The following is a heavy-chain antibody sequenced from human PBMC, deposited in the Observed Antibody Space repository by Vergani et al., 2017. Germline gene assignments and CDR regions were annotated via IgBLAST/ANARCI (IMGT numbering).Heavy chain of an antibody. V-gene: IGHV3-30*02. Sequence: QVQLVEPGGGVVQPGGSLRLYCATSGFSFNPYGAHWVRQAPGKGLEWVAFIGYDGRIKYNVDSVKGRFTISRDTSKKTLSLQMRSLRADDTAVYYCAKDGRENSDYGYFDYWGQGTLVTVSS. CDR1: GFSFNPYG. CDR3: AKDGRENSDYGYFDY. D-gene: IGHD4-17*01. J-gene: IGHJ4*02. CDR2: IGYDGRIK.